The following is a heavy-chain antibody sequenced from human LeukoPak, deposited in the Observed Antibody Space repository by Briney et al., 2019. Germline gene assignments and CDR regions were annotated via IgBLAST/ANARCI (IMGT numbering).Heavy chain of an antibody. CDR3: ARVQNYYDSSGTFDY. J-gene: IGHJ4*02. V-gene: IGHV4-39*07. CDR2: MSYSGHA. D-gene: IGHD3-22*01. CDR1: GDYIGRINYY. Sequence: SETLSLTCTISGDYIGRINYYWGWIRQPPGKGLEWIVSMSYSGHAYYNPSLKSRVAISVDTSKNQFSLKLSSVTAADTAVYYCARVQNYYDSSGTFDYWGQGTLVTVSS.